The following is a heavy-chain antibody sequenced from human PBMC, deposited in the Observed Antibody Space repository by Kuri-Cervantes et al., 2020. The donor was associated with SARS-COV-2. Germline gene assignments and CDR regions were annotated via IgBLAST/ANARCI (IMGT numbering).Heavy chain of an antibody. D-gene: IGHD4-11*01. J-gene: IGHJ4*02. Sequence: SQTLSLTCAVYGGSFSGYYWGWIRQPPGKGLEWIGSIYHSGCTYYNPSLKSRVTISVDTSKNQFSLKLSSVTAADTAVYYCARTVTTTPDYWGQGTLVTVSS. CDR3: ARTVTTTPDY. V-gene: IGHV4-34*01. CDR1: GGSFSGYY. CDR2: IYHSGCT.